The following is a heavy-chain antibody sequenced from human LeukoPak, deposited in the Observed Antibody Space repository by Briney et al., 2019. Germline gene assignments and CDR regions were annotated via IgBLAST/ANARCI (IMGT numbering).Heavy chain of an antibody. CDR3: AATASYSWFDP. CDR2: INSDGSST. Sequence: GGSLRLSCAASGFTFSSYWMHWVRQAPGKGLVWVSRINSDGSSTSYADSVKGRFTISRDNAKNTLYLQMNSLRAEDTAVYYCAATASYSWFDPWGQGTLVTVSS. J-gene: IGHJ5*02. D-gene: IGHD2-21*02. V-gene: IGHV3-74*01. CDR1: GFTFSSYW.